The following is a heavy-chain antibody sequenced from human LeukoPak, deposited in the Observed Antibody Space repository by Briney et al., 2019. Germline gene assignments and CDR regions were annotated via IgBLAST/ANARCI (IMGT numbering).Heavy chain of an antibody. CDR3: ARRVYCSSTSCYRPFDY. Sequence: SEALSLTCAVYGGSFSGYYWSWIRQPPGKGLERIREINHSGSTNYNPSLKSRVTISVDTSKNQFSLKLSSVTAADTAVYYCARRVYCSSTSCYRPFDYWGQGTLVTVSS. V-gene: IGHV4-34*01. D-gene: IGHD2-2*01. CDR1: GGSFSGYY. CDR2: INHSGST. J-gene: IGHJ4*02.